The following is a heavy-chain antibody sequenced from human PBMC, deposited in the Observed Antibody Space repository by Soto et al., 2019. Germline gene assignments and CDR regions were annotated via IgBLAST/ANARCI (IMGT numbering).Heavy chain of an antibody. Sequence: PGGSLRLSCAASGFTFSNYGMHWVRQAPGKGLEWVAVISYDGDNKYYADSVKGRFTLSRDNSKNTVYLQMNSLRGEDTAVYYCAKDREQFILYSFFYAMDAWGLATTLTVSS. CDR2: ISYDGDNK. CDR3: AKDREQFILYSFFYAMDA. J-gene: IGHJ6*02. D-gene: IGHD1-26*01. CDR1: GFTFSNYG. V-gene: IGHV3-30*18.